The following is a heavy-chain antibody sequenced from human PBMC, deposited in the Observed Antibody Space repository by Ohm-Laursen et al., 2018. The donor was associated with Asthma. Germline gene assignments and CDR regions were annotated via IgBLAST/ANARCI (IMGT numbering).Heavy chain of an antibody. CDR2: INHSGST. V-gene: IGHV4-34*01. Sequence: SETLSLTWPVYGGSFSGYYWSWIRQPPGKGLEWIGEINHSGSTNYNPSLKSRVTISVDTSKNQFSLKLSSVTAADTAVYYCATSEPKYYDYIWGSYRYSFQFDYWGQGTLVTVSS. CDR1: GGSFSGYY. J-gene: IGHJ4*02. CDR3: ATSEPKYYDYIWGSYRYSFQFDY. D-gene: IGHD3-16*02.